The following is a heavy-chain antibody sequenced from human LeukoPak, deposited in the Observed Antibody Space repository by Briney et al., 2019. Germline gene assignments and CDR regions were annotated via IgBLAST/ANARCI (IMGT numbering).Heavy chain of an antibody. CDR2: IKSKTDGGTA. CDR3: ITWRWFDP. J-gene: IGHJ5*02. V-gene: IGHV3-15*01. CDR1: GFTFPNTW. Sequence: GGSLRLSCAASGFTFPNTWMSWVRQALGKGLEWVGRIKSKTDGGTADYAAPGKGRFTISRDDSKNTMYLQMNSLKTEDTAVYYCITWRWFDPWGQGTLVTVSS.